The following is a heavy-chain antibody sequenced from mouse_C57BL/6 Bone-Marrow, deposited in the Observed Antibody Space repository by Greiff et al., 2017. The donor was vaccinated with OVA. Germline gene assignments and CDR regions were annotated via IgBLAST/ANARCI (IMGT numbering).Heavy chain of an antibody. V-gene: IGHV5-16*01. CDR3: ARDGITTVVAIDWYFDV. CDR1: GFTFSDYY. D-gene: IGHD1-1*01. CDR2: INYDGSST. J-gene: IGHJ1*03. Sequence: EVHLVESEGGLVQPGSSMKLSCTASGFTFSDYYMAWVRQVPEKGLEWVANINYDGSSTYYLDSLKSRFIISRDNAKNILYLQMSSLKSEDTATYYCARDGITTVVAIDWYFDVWGTGTTVTVSS.